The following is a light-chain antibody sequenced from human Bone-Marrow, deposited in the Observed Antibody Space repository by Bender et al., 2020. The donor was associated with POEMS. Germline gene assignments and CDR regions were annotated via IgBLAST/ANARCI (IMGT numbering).Light chain of an antibody. CDR2: EDN. J-gene: IGLJ2*01. CDR1: SGSIANNY. Sequence: NFLLTQPHSVSESPGKTVTISCTRSSGSIANNYVQWFQQRPGSAPTTVIYEDNKKPSGVPDRFSASIDRSSNSASLTISGLKTEDEADYYCQSSHVSTGIFGGGTRLTVL. CDR3: QSSHVSTGI. V-gene: IGLV6-57*03.